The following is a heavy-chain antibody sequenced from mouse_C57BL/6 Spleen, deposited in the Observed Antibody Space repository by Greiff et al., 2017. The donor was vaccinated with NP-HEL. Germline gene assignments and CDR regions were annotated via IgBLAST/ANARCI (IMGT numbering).Heavy chain of an antibody. CDR2: IRLKSDNYAT. V-gene: IGHV6-3*01. J-gene: IGHJ2*01. CDR1: GFTFSNYW. D-gene: IGHD2-1*01. Sequence: EVKLQESGGGLVQPGGSMKLSCVASGFTFSNYWMNWVRQSPEKGLEWVGQIRLKSDNYATHYAESVKGRFTISRADSKSSVYLQMNNLRAEDTGIYYCTVYYGNYWGQGTTLTVSS. CDR3: TVYYGNY.